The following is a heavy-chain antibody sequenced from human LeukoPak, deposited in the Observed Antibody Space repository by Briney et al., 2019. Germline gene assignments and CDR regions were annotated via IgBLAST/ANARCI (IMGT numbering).Heavy chain of an antibody. D-gene: IGHD6-19*01. V-gene: IGHV3-20*04. CDR2: INWNVGST. J-gene: IGHJ6*03. CDR3: AREGSDWNYYYYMDV. Sequence: GGSLRLSCATSGFTFDDYGMSWVRQAPGKGLEWVSAINWNVGSTGYADSVKGRFTISRDNAKNSLYVQMNALRAEDTAVYYCAREGSDWNYYYYMDVWGKGTTVTISS. CDR1: GFTFDDYG.